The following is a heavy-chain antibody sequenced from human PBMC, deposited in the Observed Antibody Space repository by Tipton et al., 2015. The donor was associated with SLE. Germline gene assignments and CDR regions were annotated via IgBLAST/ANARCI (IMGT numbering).Heavy chain of an antibody. D-gene: IGHD3-10*01. Sequence: TLSLTCTVSGGSISSSSYYWGWIRQPPGKGLEWIGEINHSGSTNYNPSLKSRVTISVDASKNQFSLKLSSVTAADTAVYYCARDDLLVWFRGMDVWGQGTTVTVSS. CDR2: INHSGST. CDR3: ARDDLLVWFRGMDV. V-gene: IGHV4-39*07. CDR1: GGSISSSSYY. J-gene: IGHJ6*02.